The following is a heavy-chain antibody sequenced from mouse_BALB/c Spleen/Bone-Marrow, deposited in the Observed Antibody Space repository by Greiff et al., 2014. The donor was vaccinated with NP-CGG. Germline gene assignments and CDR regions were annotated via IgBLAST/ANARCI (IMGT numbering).Heavy chain of an antibody. CDR3: ARGRGWYFDY. CDR2: IYPGDGDT. D-gene: IGHD2-3*01. J-gene: IGHJ2*01. CDR1: GYAFSNYR. Sequence: VKLMESGAELVRPGSSVKISCKASGYAFSNYRMNWVKRRPGQGLEWIGQIYPGDGDTNYNGKFKGKATLTADKSSSTAYMQLSSLTSEDSAVYFCARGRGWYFDYWGQGTTLTVSS. V-gene: IGHV1-80*01.